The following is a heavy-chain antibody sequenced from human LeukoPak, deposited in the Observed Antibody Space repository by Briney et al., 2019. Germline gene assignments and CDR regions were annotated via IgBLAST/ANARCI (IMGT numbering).Heavy chain of an antibody. Sequence: GGSLRLSCAASGFTCSSYSMNWVRQAPGKGLEWVSYISSSSSTIYYADSVKGRFTISRDNAKNSLYLQMNSLRAEDTAVYYCARDPQGIAAPTTNHNWFDPWGQGTLVTVSS. J-gene: IGHJ5*02. CDR2: ISSSSSTI. CDR3: ARDPQGIAAPTTNHNWFDP. CDR1: GFTCSSYS. V-gene: IGHV3-48*01. D-gene: IGHD6-13*01.